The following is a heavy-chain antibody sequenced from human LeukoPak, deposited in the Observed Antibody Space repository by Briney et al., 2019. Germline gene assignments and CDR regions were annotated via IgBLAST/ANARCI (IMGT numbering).Heavy chain of an antibody. CDR3: ARSRFLERSNNWFDP. V-gene: IGHV1-18*01. Sequence: GASVKVSCKASGYTFTSYGISWVRQAPGQGLEWMGWISAYNGNTNYAQKLQGRVTMTTDTSTSTAYMELRSLRSDDTAVYYCARSRFLERSNNWFDPWGQGTLVTVSS. D-gene: IGHD3-3*01. CDR2: ISAYNGNT. CDR1: GYTFTSYG. J-gene: IGHJ5*02.